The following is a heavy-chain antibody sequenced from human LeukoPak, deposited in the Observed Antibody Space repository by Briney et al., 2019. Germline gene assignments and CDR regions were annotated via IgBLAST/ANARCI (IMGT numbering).Heavy chain of an antibody. J-gene: IGHJ3*02. D-gene: IGHD1-26*01. CDR2: IIPIFGTA. Sequence: SVKVSCKASGGTFSSYAISWVRQAPGQGLEWMGGIIPIFGTANYAQKFQGRVTITTDESTSTAYMELSSLRSEDTAVYYCARDSRGVGATSDAFDIWGQGTMVAVSS. CDR3: ARDSRGVGATSDAFDI. CDR1: GGTFSSYA. V-gene: IGHV1-69*05.